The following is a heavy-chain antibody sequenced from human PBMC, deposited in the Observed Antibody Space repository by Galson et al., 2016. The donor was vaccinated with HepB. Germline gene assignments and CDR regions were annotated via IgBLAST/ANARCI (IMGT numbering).Heavy chain of an antibody. V-gene: IGHV1-46*01. CDR1: GYTFSTYN. Sequence: SVKVSCKASGYTFSTYNIHWVRQAPGQGLEWVGEIHPRDGTTTSAQKFQGRLPMTMDTSTTTVYMELSSLRSEDTAVYYCARIFGGGNSYYYYGMDVWGQGTTVTVSS. CDR3: ARIFGGGNSYYYYGMDV. D-gene: IGHD3-16*01. CDR2: IHPRDGTT. J-gene: IGHJ6*02.